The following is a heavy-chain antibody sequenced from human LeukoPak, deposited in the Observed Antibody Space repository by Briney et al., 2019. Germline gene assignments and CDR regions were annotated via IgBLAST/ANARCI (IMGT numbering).Heavy chain of an antibody. Sequence: ESLRLSCAASGFTFSTYDMNWVRQPPGKGLEWIGHIFYSGSTYYSPSLKSGGTISLDTTRNQFSLKLNSVTAADTAVYYCAKSNGYGLVDICGQGTMVTVSS. D-gene: IGHD3-10*01. CDR3: AKSNGYGLVDI. CDR1: GFTFSTYD. V-gene: IGHV4-34*12. J-gene: IGHJ3*02. CDR2: IFYSGST.